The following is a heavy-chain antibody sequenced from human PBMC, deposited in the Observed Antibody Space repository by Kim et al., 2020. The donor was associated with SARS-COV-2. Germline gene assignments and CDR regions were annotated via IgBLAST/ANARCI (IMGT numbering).Heavy chain of an antibody. J-gene: IGHJ6*02. CDR1: GGSISSGGYY. D-gene: IGHD3-10*01. Sequence: SETLSLTCTVSGGSISSGGYYWSWIRQHPGKGLEWIGYTYYCGSTYYNPSLKSRVTISVDTSKNKSSLKLSSVTAADTAVYYCARVDGSGSDMGRDVWG. CDR3: ARVDGSGSDMGRDV. V-gene: IGHV4-31*03. CDR2: TYYCGST.